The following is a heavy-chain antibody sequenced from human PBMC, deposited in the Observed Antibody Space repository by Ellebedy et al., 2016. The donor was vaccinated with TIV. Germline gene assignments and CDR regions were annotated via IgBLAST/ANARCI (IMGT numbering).Heavy chain of an antibody. J-gene: IGHJ4*02. Sequence: GGSLRLSXPASGFAFSNYRMHWVRQPQGKGPELVSLISYDGILIFYGDSVRGRLFISRDESKSTVYLEMNSLRNDDTAVYSCAKEGDEYSSSSYDYWGRGTLVTVSS. D-gene: IGHD6-13*01. V-gene: IGHV3-30*18. CDR3: AKEGDEYSSSSYDY. CDR1: GFAFSNYR. CDR2: ISYDGILI.